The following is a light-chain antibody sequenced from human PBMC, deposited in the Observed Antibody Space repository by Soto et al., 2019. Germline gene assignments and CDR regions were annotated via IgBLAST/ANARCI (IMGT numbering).Light chain of an antibody. J-gene: IGKJ1*01. Sequence: DIQMTQSPCSLSASVVERVTITFLASQNISSYLNWYQQKPGKAPKLLIYAASSLQSGVPSRFSGSGSGTDFTLTISSLQPEDFATYYCQQSYSTPRTFGQGTKVDIK. CDR3: QQSYSTPRT. V-gene: IGKV1-39*01. CDR2: AAS. CDR1: QNISSY.